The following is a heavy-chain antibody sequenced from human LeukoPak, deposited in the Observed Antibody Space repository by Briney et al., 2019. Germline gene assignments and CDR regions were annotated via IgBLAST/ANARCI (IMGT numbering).Heavy chain of an antibody. CDR1: GYTFTGYY. CDR2: INPNSGGT. V-gene: IGHV1-2*06. Sequence: GASVKVSCKASGYTFTGYYMHWVRQAPGQGLEWMGRINPNSGGTNYAQKFQGRVTMTRDTSISTAYMELSRLRSEDTAVYYCASSIEMATITFDYWGQGTLVTVSS. D-gene: IGHD5-24*01. CDR3: ASSIEMATITFDY. J-gene: IGHJ4*02.